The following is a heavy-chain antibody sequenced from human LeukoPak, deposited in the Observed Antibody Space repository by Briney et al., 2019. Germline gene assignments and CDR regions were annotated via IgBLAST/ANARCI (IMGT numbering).Heavy chain of an antibody. CDR3: AKPYSSGWSPNDY. D-gene: IGHD6-19*01. CDR2: IYSGGST. V-gene: IGHV3-53*05. Sequence: PGGSLRLSCAASGFTVSSNYMSWVRQAPGKGLEWVSVIYSGGSTYYADSVKGRFTISRDNSKNTLYLQMNSLRAEDTAVYYCAKPYSSGWSPNDYWGQGTLVTVSS. J-gene: IGHJ4*02. CDR1: GFTVSSNY.